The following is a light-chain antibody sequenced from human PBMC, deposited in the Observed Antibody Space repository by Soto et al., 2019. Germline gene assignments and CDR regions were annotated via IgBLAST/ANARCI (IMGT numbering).Light chain of an antibody. CDR3: CSYAGSYILL. CDR2: DVS. Sequence: QSALTQPRSVSGSPGQSVTISCTGTSSDVGGYNYVSWYQQHPGKAPKLMIYDVSKRPSGVPDRFSGSKSGNTAALTISGRQAEDEDDYYCCSYAGSYILLFGGGTKVTVL. V-gene: IGLV2-11*01. CDR1: SSDVGGYNY. J-gene: IGLJ2*01.